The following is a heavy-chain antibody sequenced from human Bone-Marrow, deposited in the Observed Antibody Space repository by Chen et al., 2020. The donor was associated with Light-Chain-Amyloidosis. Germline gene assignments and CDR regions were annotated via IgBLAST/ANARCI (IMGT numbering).Heavy chain of an antibody. D-gene: IGHD3-3*01. Sequence: QVQLVQSGAEVKKPGSSVKVSCRTSGDTFSTYPISWVRQAPGQGLEWMGGIIPIFGTTKYAQTLQGRLSITADESTRTAYMELSSLRSEDTAVYYWARDLWSGYYTYSHYHVMDVWGQGTTVTVSS. V-gene: IGHV1-69*01. CDR3: ARDLWSGYYTYSHYHVMDV. J-gene: IGHJ6*02. CDR2: IIPIFGTT. CDR1: GDTFSTYP.